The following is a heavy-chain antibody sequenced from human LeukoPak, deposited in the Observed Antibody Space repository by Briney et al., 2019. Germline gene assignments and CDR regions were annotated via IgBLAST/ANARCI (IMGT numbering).Heavy chain of an antibody. CDR1: GGTFSSYA. CDR3: ARGLFGESLAYYYGMDV. J-gene: IGHJ6*04. Sequence: GASVKVSCKASGGTFSSYAISWVRQAPGQGLEWMGGIIPIFGTASYAQKFQGRVTITADESTSTAYMELSSLRSEDTAVYYCARGLFGESLAYYYGMDVWGKGTTVTVSS. CDR2: IIPIFGTA. D-gene: IGHD3-10*02. V-gene: IGHV1-69*13.